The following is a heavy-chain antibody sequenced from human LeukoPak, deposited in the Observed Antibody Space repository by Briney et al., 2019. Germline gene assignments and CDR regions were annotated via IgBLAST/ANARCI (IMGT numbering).Heavy chain of an antibody. J-gene: IGHJ4*02. CDR1: GFTFNSHG. CDR2: ISGSGYDT. CDR3: AKLAVVAARSTDY. V-gene: IGHV3-23*01. Sequence: GGSLRLSCAASGFTFNSHGMSWVRQAPGKGLEWVSTISGSGYDTYYADSVKGRFTIYRDNSKNTLYLQMNSLRAEDTAVYYCAKLAVVAARSTDYWGQGTLVTVSS. D-gene: IGHD2-15*01.